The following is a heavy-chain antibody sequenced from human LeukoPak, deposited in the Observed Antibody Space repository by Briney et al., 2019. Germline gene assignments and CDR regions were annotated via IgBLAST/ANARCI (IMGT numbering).Heavy chain of an antibody. Sequence: PSETLSLTCTVSGGSISSYYWSWIRHPAGKGLEWVGRIYTSGSTNYNPSLKSRVPMSVDTSKDQFSLKLSSVTAADTAVYYCARGLNYYSLDVWGEGTTVTVSS. CDR1: GGSISSYY. V-gene: IGHV4-4*07. CDR3: ARGLNYYSLDV. D-gene: IGHD4/OR15-4a*01. CDR2: IYTSGST. J-gene: IGHJ6*03.